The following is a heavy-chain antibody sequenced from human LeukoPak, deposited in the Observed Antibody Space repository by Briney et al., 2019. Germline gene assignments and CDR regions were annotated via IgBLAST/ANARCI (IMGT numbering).Heavy chain of an antibody. V-gene: IGHV3-7*01. J-gene: IGHJ6*02. CDR1: GFSFTNFW. Sequence: GGSLRLSCATSGFSFTNFWMSWVRQAPGKGLEWVANIKRDGSAKYYVDSVRGRFTISRDNAKNSLYLQMNSLRAGDTAVYYCVRSMDVWGQGTTVTVSS. CDR2: IKRDGSAK. CDR3: VRSMDV.